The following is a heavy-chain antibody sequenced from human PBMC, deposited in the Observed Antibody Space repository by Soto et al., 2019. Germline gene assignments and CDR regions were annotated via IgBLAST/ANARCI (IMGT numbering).Heavy chain of an antibody. Sequence: EVQLVQSGGALVQPGGSLRLSCVGSGFTFSSRWMTWVRQAPGQGLEWVAYINQGGSQKSYVDSVKGRFTISRDDAKNSVFLQMASLRDEATAVYYCCKHVADGTWWFDPWGQGTLVTVSS. CDR1: GFTFSSRW. CDR2: INQGGSQK. D-gene: IGHD1-1*01. J-gene: IGHJ5*02. V-gene: IGHV3-7*03. CDR3: CKHVADGTWWFDP.